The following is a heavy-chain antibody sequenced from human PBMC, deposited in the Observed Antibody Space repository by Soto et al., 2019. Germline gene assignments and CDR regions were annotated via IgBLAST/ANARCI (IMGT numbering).Heavy chain of an antibody. Sequence: PXESLKISFKGSGYSFTTYWITCVRQVPGKGLEWMGRIDPSDSYANYSPSFQGHVTMSADKSISTAYLQWSSLKASDTAMYYCGRVRVDKAGGWFDPWGQGTLVTVSS. J-gene: IGHJ5*02. D-gene: IGHD5-12*01. CDR3: GRVRVDKAGGWFDP. V-gene: IGHV5-10-1*01. CDR1: GYSFTTYW. CDR2: IDPSDSYA.